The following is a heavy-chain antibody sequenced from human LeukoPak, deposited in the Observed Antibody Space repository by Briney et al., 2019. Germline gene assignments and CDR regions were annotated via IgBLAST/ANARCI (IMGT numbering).Heavy chain of an antibody. CDR1: GGSFSGYY. V-gene: IGHV4-34*01. Sequence: SETLSPTCAVYGGSFSGYYWSWIRQPPGKGLEWIGEINHSGSTNYNPSLKSRVTISVDTPKNQLSLKLSSVTAADTAVYYWARSAVVLMVHRFDPWGQGTLVTVSS. CDR2: INHSGST. D-gene: IGHD2-8*01. CDR3: ARSAVVLMVHRFDP. J-gene: IGHJ5*02.